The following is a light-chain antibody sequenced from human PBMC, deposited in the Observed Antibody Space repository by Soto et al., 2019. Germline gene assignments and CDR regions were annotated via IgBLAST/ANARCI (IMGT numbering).Light chain of an antibody. Sequence: EFMLTQSPGSVSLSPGDRATLSCKANQNVFNNYFAWYQQKPGQAPRLLIYGASSRATDIPDRFSGSGSGTDFTLTLTKLEPEDFAVYFCQQYGTSPLTFGGGTKVEIK. J-gene: IGKJ4*01. CDR1: QNVFNNY. CDR3: QQYGTSPLT. V-gene: IGKV3-20*01. CDR2: GAS.